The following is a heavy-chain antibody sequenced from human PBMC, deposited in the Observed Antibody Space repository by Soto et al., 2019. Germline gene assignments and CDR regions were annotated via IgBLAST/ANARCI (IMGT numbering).Heavy chain of an antibody. Sequence: LRLSCAVSGFTFITYSMNWVRQAPEQGLEWVPYISSSGSTIYYADSVKGRFTISRDNDKNSLYLQMNSLRPEDTAVYYCVKGTYYYVRSCAPPRDVIDVWGQGTKDPGSS. D-gene: IGHD3-22*01. J-gene: IGHJ6*02. CDR1: GFTFITYS. CDR2: ISSSGSTI. CDR3: VKGTYYYVRSCAPPRDVIDV. V-gene: IGHV3-48*01.